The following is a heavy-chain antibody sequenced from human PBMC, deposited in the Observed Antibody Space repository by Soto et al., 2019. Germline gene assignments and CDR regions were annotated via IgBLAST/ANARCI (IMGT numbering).Heavy chain of an antibody. CDR2: IIPIFGTA. J-gene: IGHJ4*02. Sequence: SVKVSCKASGGTFSSYAISWVRQAPGQGLEWMGGIIPIFGTANYAQKFQGRVTITADESTSTAHMELSSLRSEDTAVYYCARQIVGATRYFDYWGQGTLVTVSS. D-gene: IGHD1-26*01. V-gene: IGHV1-69*13. CDR1: GGTFSSYA. CDR3: ARQIVGATRYFDY.